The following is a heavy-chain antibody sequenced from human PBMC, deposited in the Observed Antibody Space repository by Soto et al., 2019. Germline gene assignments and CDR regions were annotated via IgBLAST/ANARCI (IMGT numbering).Heavy chain of an antibody. Sequence: EVHLVESGGGLVQPGWSLRLSCAASGFTFSSYWMHWVRQAPGKGLVWVSRINADGTTTTYADSVKGRFTISRDNAKNTVYLQMDSLRAEDTAVYFCATVATHSYNWVDPWGQGTLVTISS. CDR1: GFTFSSYW. J-gene: IGHJ5*02. D-gene: IGHD1-1*01. V-gene: IGHV3-74*01. CDR2: INADGTTT. CDR3: ATVATHSYNWVDP.